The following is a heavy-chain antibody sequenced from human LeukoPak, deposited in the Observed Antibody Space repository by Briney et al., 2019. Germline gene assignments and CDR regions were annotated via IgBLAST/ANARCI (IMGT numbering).Heavy chain of an antibody. J-gene: IGHJ4*02. V-gene: IGHV3-73*01. CDR3: TRYNVGFES. D-gene: IGHD1-1*01. Sequence: GGSLRLSCAASGFTFSGSAMHWVRQASGKGLEWVGRIRSKANNYATAYAASVKGRFTISRDDSKNTAYLQMNSLKTEDTAVYYCTRYNVGFESCGQGSLVTVSS. CDR1: GFTFSGSA. CDR2: IRSKANNYAT.